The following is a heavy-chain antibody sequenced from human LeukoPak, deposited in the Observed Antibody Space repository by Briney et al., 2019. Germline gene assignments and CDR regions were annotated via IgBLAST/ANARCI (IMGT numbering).Heavy chain of an antibody. Sequence: GGSLRLSCAASGFTFSSYAMHWVRQAPGKGLEWVGVISYDGSNTYYVDSVKGRFTISRDNSKNTLYLQMNSLRAEDTAVYYCADGYYYDSGGYYYYWGQGTLVTVSS. V-gene: IGHV3-30*03. CDR3: ADGYYYDSGGYYYY. CDR1: GFTFSSYA. J-gene: IGHJ4*02. D-gene: IGHD3-22*01. CDR2: ISYDGSNT.